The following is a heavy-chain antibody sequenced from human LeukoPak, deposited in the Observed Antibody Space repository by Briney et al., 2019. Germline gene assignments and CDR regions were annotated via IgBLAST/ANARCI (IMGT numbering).Heavy chain of an antibody. D-gene: IGHD5-18*01. Sequence: GGSLRLSCAASGFTFSSYAMSWVRQAPGKGGEWVAVISNDGSTQYYADSVKGRFTISRDNSKNTLYLQMSSLRAEDTAVYYCARGRYSYGSRSPTDYWGQGTLVIVSS. V-gene: IGHV3-30*03. J-gene: IGHJ4*02. CDR1: GFTFSSYA. CDR2: ISNDGSTQ. CDR3: ARGRYSYGSRSPTDY.